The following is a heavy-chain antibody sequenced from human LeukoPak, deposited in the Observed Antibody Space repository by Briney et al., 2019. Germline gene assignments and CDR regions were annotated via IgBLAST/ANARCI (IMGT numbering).Heavy chain of an antibody. Sequence: ASVKVSCEASGYTFTTHYMHWLRQAPGQGLEWMGIINPSGGSTTYAQKFQGRVTVTRDMSTSTVYMEVSSLRSEDTAVYYCARDMSRGLYYDSSYFDFWGQGTLVTVSS. CDR3: ARDMSRGLYYDSSYFDF. CDR2: INPSGGST. V-gene: IGHV1-46*01. CDR1: GYTFTTHY. D-gene: IGHD3-22*01. J-gene: IGHJ4*02.